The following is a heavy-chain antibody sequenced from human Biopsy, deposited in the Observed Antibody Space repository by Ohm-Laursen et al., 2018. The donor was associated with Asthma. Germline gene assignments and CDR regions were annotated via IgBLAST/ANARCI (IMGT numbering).Heavy chain of an antibody. CDR2: ISKDASTQ. J-gene: IGHJ3*02. Sequence: SLRLSCSAFGFSFSNFAIHWVRQAPGKGLEWVGVISKDASTQDYADPVKGRFTMARDNSKNTLDLQMNSLREEDTAVYYCVRDGTDDAFDIWGQGTVVSVSS. CDR1: GFSFSNFA. V-gene: IGHV3-30*01. CDR3: VRDGTDDAFDI. D-gene: IGHD1-1*01.